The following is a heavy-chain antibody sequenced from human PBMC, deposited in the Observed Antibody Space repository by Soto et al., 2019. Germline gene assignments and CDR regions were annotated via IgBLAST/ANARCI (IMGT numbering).Heavy chain of an antibody. Sequence: GASVKVSSKASGGTFSSYAVSWVRQAPGQGLEWMGGIIPIFGTANYAQKFQGRVTITADESTSTAYMELSSLRSEDTAVYYCAATYYYDSSGFDYWGQGTLVTVSS. V-gene: IGHV1-69*13. CDR2: IIPIFGTA. CDR3: AATYYYDSSGFDY. D-gene: IGHD3-22*01. CDR1: GGTFSSYA. J-gene: IGHJ4*02.